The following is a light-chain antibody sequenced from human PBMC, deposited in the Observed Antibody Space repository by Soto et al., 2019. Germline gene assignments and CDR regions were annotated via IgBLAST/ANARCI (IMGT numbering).Light chain of an antibody. Sequence: DVQVTQSPSSLSASVGDRVTITCRTRQVISNYFGWYQQKPGKAPKRLIYAASTLQSGVPSRFSGSGSGTEFTLTINSLQPEDFATYYCLQHDSYPRTFGQGTKVEIK. V-gene: IGKV1-17*01. CDR3: LQHDSYPRT. CDR2: AAS. CDR1: QVISNY. J-gene: IGKJ1*01.